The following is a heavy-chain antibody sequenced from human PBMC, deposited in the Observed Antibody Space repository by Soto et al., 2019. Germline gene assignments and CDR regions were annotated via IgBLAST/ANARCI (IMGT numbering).Heavy chain of an antibody. V-gene: IGHV1-69*01. CDR1: GGTFSSYA. Sequence: QVQLVQSGAEVQKPGSSVKVSCKASGGTFSSYAISWVRQAPGQGLEWMGGIIPIFGTANYAQKFQGRVTITADESTSTAYMELSSLRSEDTAVYYCARDDCSGGSCYHYYYYYGMDVWGQGTTVTVSS. J-gene: IGHJ6*02. D-gene: IGHD2-15*01. CDR2: IIPIFGTA. CDR3: ARDDCSGGSCYHYYYYYGMDV.